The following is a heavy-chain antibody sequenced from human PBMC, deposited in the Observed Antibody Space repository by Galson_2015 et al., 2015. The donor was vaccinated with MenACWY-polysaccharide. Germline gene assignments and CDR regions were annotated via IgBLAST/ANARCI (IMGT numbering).Heavy chain of an antibody. CDR3: AKDTKGYYYGSGLGV. D-gene: IGHD3-10*01. J-gene: IGHJ4*02. CDR2: ITWNSDTV. V-gene: IGHV3-9*01. CDR1: GFAFDGYA. Sequence: SLRLSCAGSGFAFDGYAMHWVRQVPGGGLEWVSAITWNSDTVVYADSVKGRFTISRDNAKNSLYLHMNSLRAEDTALYYCAKDTKGYYYGSGLGVWGQGTLVTVSS.